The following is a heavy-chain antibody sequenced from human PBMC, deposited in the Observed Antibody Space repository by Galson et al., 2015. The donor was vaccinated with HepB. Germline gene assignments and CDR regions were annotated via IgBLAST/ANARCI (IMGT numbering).Heavy chain of an antibody. J-gene: IGHJ6*03. CDR1: GFTFSSYG. CDR2: IWHDGSNK. D-gene: IGHD4-11*01. V-gene: IGHV3-33*01. Sequence: SLRLSCAESGFTFSSYGMHWVRQAPGKGLEWVAVIWHDGSNKDYADSVKGRFTISRDNSKNTLYLQMNSLRAEDTAVYYCARDAAPGDYSNYISNYMDVWGKGTTVTVSS. CDR3: ARDAAPGDYSNYISNYMDV.